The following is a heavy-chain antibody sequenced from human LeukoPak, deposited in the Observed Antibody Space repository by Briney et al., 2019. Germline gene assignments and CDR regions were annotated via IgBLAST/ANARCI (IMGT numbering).Heavy chain of an antibody. CDR2: IYNSGST. D-gene: IGHD6-19*01. Sequence: SETLSLTCIVSGGSISNYHWSWIRQPPGKGLEWIGYIYNSGSTNYNSSLKSRVTISVDTSKNQFSLKLNSVTATDTAVYYCARRSSGWGFFGYWGQGTLVTVSS. J-gene: IGHJ4*02. CDR1: GGSISNYH. CDR3: ARRSSGWGFFGY. V-gene: IGHV4-59*08.